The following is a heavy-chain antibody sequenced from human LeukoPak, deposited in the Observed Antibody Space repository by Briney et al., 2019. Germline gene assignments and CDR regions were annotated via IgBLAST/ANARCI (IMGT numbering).Heavy chain of an antibody. CDR1: GSTFSSYG. V-gene: IGHV3-23*01. D-gene: IGHD5-12*01. CDR3: ARESRGAFDI. CDR2: ISGSGGST. J-gene: IGHJ3*02. Sequence: PGGSLRLSCAASGSTFSSYGMSWVRQAPGKGLEWVSAISGSGGSTYYADSVKGRFTISRDNAKNSLYLQMNSLGAEDTAVYYCARESRGAFDIWGQGTMVTVSS.